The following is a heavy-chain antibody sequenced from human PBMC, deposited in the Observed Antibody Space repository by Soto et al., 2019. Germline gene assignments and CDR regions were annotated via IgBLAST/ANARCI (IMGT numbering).Heavy chain of an antibody. V-gene: IGHV3-30*18. D-gene: IGHD1-26*01. J-gene: IGHJ4*02. CDR1: GFTFRSYA. CDR3: AKDVGDQGHFDS. Sequence: QVQLVESGGGVVQPGRSLRLSCAASGFTFRSYAMHWVRQTPGKGLEWVAYISYDGSSENYEDSVKGRFTISRDNSKNTLSLQMNSLRAEDTAVYYCAKDVGDQGHFDSWGQGALDTVSS. CDR2: ISYDGSSE.